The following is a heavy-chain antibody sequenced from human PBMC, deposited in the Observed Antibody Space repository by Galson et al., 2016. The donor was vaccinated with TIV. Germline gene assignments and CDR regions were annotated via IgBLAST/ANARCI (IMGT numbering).Heavy chain of an antibody. V-gene: IGHV3-53*01. Sequence: SLRLSCAASGFSVTSHYMSWVRQAPGKGLEWVSFVYSGGSTKYADSVKGRFTISRDSPKNTVFLQMNSLRAEDTAVYFCAIHLSSADYFGMDVWGQGTTVTVSS. CDR3: AIHLSSADYFGMDV. CDR1: GFSVTSHY. D-gene: IGHD3-22*01. CDR2: VYSGGST. J-gene: IGHJ6*02.